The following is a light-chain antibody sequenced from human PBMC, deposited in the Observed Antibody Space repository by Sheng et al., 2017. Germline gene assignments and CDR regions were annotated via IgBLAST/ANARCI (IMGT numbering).Light chain of an antibody. V-gene: IGKV1-12*01. Sequence: DIQMTQSPSSVSASVGDRVSISCRASQGISNWLAWYQQKPGKAPKLLIYAASTLQSGVPSRFSGSGYGTDFTLTISSLQPEDFAIYYCQQAHSFPRTFGQGTKVESK. CDR1: QGISNW. CDR3: QQAHSFPRT. CDR2: AAS. J-gene: IGKJ1*01.